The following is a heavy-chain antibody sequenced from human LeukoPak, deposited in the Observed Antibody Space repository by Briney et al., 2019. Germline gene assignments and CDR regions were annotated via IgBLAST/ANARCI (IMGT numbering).Heavy chain of an antibody. CDR1: GYTFTSYG. CDR2: ISAYNGNT. Sequence: ASVKVSCKASGYTFTSYGISWVRQAPGQGLEWMGWISAYNGNTNYAQKFQGRVTMTRDTSISTAYMELSRLRSDDTAVYYCARATENYYGSGVDYWGQGTLVTVSS. D-gene: IGHD3-10*01. V-gene: IGHV1-18*01. CDR3: ARATENYYGSGVDY. J-gene: IGHJ4*02.